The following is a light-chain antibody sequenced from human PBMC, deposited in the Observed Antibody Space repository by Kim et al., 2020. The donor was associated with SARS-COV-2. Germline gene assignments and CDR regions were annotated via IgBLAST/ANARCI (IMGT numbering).Light chain of an antibody. Sequence: DIQMTQSLSSLSASVGDRVTITCRASQSISSYLNWYQQKPGKAPKLLIYAASSLQSGVPSRFSGSGSGTDFTLTISSLQPEDFATYYCQQSYSTPPWTFGQGTKVDIK. CDR1: QSISSY. CDR2: AAS. J-gene: IGKJ1*01. V-gene: IGKV1-39*01. CDR3: QQSYSTPPWT.